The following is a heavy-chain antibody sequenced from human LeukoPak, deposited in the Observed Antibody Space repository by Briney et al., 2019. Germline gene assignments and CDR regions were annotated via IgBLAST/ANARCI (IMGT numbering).Heavy chain of an antibody. CDR1: GFTFSSYW. J-gene: IGHJ4*02. CDR3: AKGKLLNFDY. CDR2: INHNGNVN. Sequence: GGSLRLSCAASGFTFSSYWMNWARQAPGKGLEWVASINHNGNVNYYVDSVKGRFTISRDNSKNTLYLQMNSLRAEDTAVYYCAKGKLLNFDYWGQGTLVTVSS. D-gene: IGHD2-15*01. V-gene: IGHV3-7*03.